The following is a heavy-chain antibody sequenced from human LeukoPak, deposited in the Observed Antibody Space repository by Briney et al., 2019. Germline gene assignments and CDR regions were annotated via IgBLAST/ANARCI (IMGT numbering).Heavy chain of an antibody. J-gene: IGHJ6*03. CDR3: ARVYSSSFYYYYYMDV. Sequence: ASVKVSCKASGYTFTSYGISWVRQAPGQGLEWMGWISAYNGNTNYAQKLQGRVTMTTDISTSTAYMELRSLRSDDTAVYYCARVYSSSFYYYYYMDVWGKGTTVTVSS. D-gene: IGHD6-6*01. CDR1: GYTFTSYG. V-gene: IGHV1-18*01. CDR2: ISAYNGNT.